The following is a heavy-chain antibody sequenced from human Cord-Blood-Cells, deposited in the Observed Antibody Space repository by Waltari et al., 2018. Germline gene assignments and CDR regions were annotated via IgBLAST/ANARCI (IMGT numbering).Heavy chain of an antibody. Sequence: EVQLVESGGGLVQPGGSLRLSCAASGFTFSSYWMHWVRQAPGKGLVWVSRMNSDGSRTSYADAVKGRFTISRDNAKNTLYLQMNSLRAEDTAVYYCAIAAIPSIAARPDWFDPWGQGTLVTVSS. CDR3: AIAAIPSIAARPDWFDP. D-gene: IGHD6-6*01. CDR2: MNSDGSRT. J-gene: IGHJ5*02. V-gene: IGHV3-74*01. CDR1: GFTFSSYW.